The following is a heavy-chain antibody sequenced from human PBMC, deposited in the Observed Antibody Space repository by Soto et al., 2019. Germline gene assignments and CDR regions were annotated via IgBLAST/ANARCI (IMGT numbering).Heavy chain of an antibody. V-gene: IGHV4-34*01. Sequence: SETLSLTCTVYGGSFSGYYWSWIRQPPGKGLEWIGEINHSGSTNYNPSLKSRVTISVDTSKNQFSLKLSSVTAADTAVYYCARGKYYDFWSGYHPHRNWFDPWGQGTLVTVSS. CDR2: INHSGST. CDR1: GGSFSGYY. CDR3: ARGKYYDFWSGYHPHRNWFDP. D-gene: IGHD3-3*01. J-gene: IGHJ5*02.